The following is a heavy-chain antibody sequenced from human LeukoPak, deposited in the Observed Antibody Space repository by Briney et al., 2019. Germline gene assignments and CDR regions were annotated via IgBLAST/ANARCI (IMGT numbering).Heavy chain of an antibody. CDR3: ARELRYYGMDV. CDR2: ISAYNGNT. J-gene: IGHJ6*02. CDR1: GYTFTGYY. Sequence: ASVKVSCKASGYTFTGYYIHWVRQAPGQGLEWMGWISAYNGNTNYAQKLQGRVTMTTDTSTSTAYMELRSLRSDDTAVYYCARELRYYGMDVWGQGTTVTVSS. D-gene: IGHD1-14*01. V-gene: IGHV1-18*04.